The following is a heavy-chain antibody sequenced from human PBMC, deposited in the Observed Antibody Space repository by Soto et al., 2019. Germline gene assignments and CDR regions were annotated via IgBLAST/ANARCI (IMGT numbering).Heavy chain of an antibody. D-gene: IGHD6-19*01. V-gene: IGHV1-69*13. CDR3: ASGRSGPPFDY. CDR1: GGTFSSYA. J-gene: IGHJ4*02. Sequence: ASVKVSCKASGGTFSSYAISWVRQAPGQGLEWMGGIIPIFGTANYAQKFQGRVTITADESTSTAYMELSSLRSEDTAVYYCASGRSGPPFDYWGQGTLVTVSS. CDR2: IIPIFGTA.